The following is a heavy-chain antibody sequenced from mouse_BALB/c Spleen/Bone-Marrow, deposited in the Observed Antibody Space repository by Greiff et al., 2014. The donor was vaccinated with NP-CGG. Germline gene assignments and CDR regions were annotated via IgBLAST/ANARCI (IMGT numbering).Heavy chain of an antibody. D-gene: IGHD2-4*01. J-gene: IGHJ3*01. CDR3: AGSGDYDGFAY. CDR1: GYSFTGYF. V-gene: IGHV1-20*02. CDR2: INPYNGDT. Sequence: VQLQQSGPELVKPGASVKISCKASGYSFTGYFMNWVMQSHGKSLEWIGRINPYNGDTFYNQKFKGKATLTVDKSSSTAHMELRSLASEDSAVYYCAGSGDYDGFAYWGQGTLVTVSA.